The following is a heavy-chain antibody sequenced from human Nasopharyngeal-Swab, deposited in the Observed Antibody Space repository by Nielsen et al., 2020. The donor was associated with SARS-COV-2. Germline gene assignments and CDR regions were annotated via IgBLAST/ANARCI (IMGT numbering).Heavy chain of an antibody. Sequence: SETLSLTCAAYGESFSYYYWSWIRQSPGKGLEWIAEINHSGATNYTPSLKSRVTISVDTSKNQLSLKVTSVTAADTAVYFCARRTGANYRPGFESWGQGSLVTVSS. CDR3: ARRTGANYRPGFES. CDR1: GESFSYYY. V-gene: IGHV4-34*01. CDR2: INHSGAT. J-gene: IGHJ4*02. D-gene: IGHD1-7*01.